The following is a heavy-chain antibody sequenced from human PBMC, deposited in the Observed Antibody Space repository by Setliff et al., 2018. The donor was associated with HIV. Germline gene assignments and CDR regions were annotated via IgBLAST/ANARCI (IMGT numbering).Heavy chain of an antibody. CDR2: ISGSI. CDR1: GFSFRSYA. D-gene: IGHD2-21*02. J-gene: IGHJ4*02. V-gene: IGHV3-43*02. Sequence: LSLSCAASGFSFRSYAVSWVRQAPGKGLEWVSVISGSIFYADSVRGRFTISRGNSKNSLYLQMNSLRTEDTALYYCSKGHPDGDPYYFDYWGQGTLVTVSS. CDR3: SKGHPDGDPYYFDY.